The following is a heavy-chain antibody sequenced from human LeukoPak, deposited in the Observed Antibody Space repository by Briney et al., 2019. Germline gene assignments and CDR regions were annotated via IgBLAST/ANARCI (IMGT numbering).Heavy chain of an antibody. CDR2: IYYSGST. J-gene: IGHJ4*02. CDR3: ARDLGDSSGYYLAFDY. V-gene: IGHV4-59*01. CDR1: GGSISSYY. Sequence: SETLSLTCTVSGGSISSYYWSWVRQPPGKGLEWIGYIYYSGSTNYNTSLKSRVTISVDTSKNQCSLKLSSVTAADTAVYYCARDLGDSSGYYLAFDYWGQGTLVTVSS. D-gene: IGHD3-22*01.